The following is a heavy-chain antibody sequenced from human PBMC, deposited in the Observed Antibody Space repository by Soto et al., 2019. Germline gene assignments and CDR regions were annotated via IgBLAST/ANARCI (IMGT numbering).Heavy chain of an antibody. CDR2: TYYRSKWFY. CDR3: ARNWPFFDL. Sequence: PSQTLSLTCAISGDSVYSNRSARSWIRQSPSRGLEWLGRTYYRSKWFYDFAVSVKSRITINPDTSKNQFSLHLSSVTPEDTAVYYCARNWPFFDLWGPGTLVTVSS. CDR1: GDSVYSNRSA. V-gene: IGHV6-1*01. J-gene: IGHJ4*02. D-gene: IGHD1-1*01.